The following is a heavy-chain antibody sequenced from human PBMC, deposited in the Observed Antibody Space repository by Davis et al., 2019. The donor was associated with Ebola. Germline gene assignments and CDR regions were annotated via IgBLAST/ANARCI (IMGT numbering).Heavy chain of an antibody. Sequence: GESLKISCAASGFTFSSYGMHWVRQAPGKGLEWVAVIWYDGSNKYYADSVKGRFTISRDNSKNTLYLQMNSLRAEDTAVYYCARDIMTTVIYYYYGMDVWGQGTTVTVSS. CDR1: GFTFSSYG. D-gene: IGHD4-17*01. V-gene: IGHV3-33*01. CDR3: ARDIMTTVIYYYYGMDV. CDR2: IWYDGSNK. J-gene: IGHJ6*02.